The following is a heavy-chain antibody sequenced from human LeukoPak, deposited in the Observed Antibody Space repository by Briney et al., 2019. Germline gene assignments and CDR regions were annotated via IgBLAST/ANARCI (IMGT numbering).Heavy chain of an antibody. J-gene: IGHJ5*02. D-gene: IGHD3-16*01. Sequence: GGSLRLSCAASGFTFSSYSMNWVRQAPGKGLEWVSSISTSSSYIHYADSVKGRFTTSRDNAKNSLYLQMNSLRAEDTAVYFCAKGDKMLTWRRTYNRFDPWGQGTLVTVSS. CDR3: AKGDKMLTWRRTYNRFDP. CDR1: GFTFSSYS. V-gene: IGHV3-21*01. CDR2: ISTSSSYI.